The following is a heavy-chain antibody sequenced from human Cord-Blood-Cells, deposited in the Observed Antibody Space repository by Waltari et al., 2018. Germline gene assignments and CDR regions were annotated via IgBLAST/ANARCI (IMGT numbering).Heavy chain of an antibody. CDR1: GFTFSSYW. V-gene: IGHV3-7*01. CDR3: ARDYSQLGDAFDI. CDR2: IKQDGSEK. Sequence: EVQLVESGGGLVQPGGSLRLSCAASGFTFSSYWMSWVRQAPGKGRELVANIKQDGSEKYYVDSVKGRFTISRDNAKNSLYLQMNSLRAEDTAVYYCARDYSQLGDAFDIWGQGTMVTVSS. J-gene: IGHJ3*02. D-gene: IGHD6-13*01.